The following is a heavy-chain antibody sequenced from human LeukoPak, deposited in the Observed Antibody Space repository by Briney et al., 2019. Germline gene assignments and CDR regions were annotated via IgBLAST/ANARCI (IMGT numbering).Heavy chain of an antibody. CDR2: IYYSGST. V-gene: IGHV4-59*11. CDR3: ARHSSSDAFDI. Sequence: PSETLSLTCTVSGGSISGHYWSWIRQPPGKGLEWIGYIYYSGSTNYNPSLKSRVTISVDTSKNQFSLKLSSVTAADTAVYYCARHSSSDAFDIWGQGTMVTVSS. J-gene: IGHJ3*02. D-gene: IGHD6-6*01. CDR1: GGSISGHY.